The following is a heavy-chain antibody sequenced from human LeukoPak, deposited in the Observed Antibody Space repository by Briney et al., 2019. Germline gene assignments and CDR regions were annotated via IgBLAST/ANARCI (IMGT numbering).Heavy chain of an antibody. Sequence: SVKVSCKASGGTFSSYAISWVRQAPGQGLEWMGRIIPIFGTANYARKFQGRVTITTDESTSTAYMELSSLRSEDTAVYYCARDTAAVVTFGGVIPLGYWGQGTLVTVSS. CDR2: IIPIFGTA. V-gene: IGHV1-69*05. D-gene: IGHD3-16*01. CDR3: ARDTAAVVTFGGVIPLGY. CDR1: GGTFSSYA. J-gene: IGHJ4*02.